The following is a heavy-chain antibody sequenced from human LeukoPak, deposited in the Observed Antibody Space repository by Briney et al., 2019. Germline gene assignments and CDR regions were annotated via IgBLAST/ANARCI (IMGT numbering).Heavy chain of an antibody. V-gene: IGHV4-34*01. CDR1: GGSLSGYY. D-gene: IGHD3-10*01. Sequence: SETLSLTCAVYGGSLSGYYWSWIRQPPGKGLEWIGEINHSGSTNYNPSLKSRVTISVDTSKNQFSLKPSSVTAADTAVYYCARLILWFGELLPDWGQGTLVTVSS. CDR3: ARLILWFGELLPD. J-gene: IGHJ4*02. CDR2: INHSGST.